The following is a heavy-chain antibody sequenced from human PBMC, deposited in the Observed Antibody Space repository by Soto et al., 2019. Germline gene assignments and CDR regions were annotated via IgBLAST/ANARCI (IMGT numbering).Heavy chain of an antibody. D-gene: IGHD4-17*01. CDR1: GGSISSSSYY. J-gene: IGHJ6*02. CDR2: IYYSGST. Sequence: SETLSLTCTVSGGSISSSSYYWGWIRQPPGKGLEWIGSIYYSGSTYYNPSLKSRVTISVDTSKNQFSLKLSSVTAADTAVYYCASESGDYDNYYYYGMDVWGQGTTVTVSS. CDR3: ASESGDYDNYYYYGMDV. V-gene: IGHV4-39*01.